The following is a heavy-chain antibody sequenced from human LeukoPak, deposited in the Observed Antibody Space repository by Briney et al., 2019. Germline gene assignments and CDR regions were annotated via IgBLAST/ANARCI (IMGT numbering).Heavy chain of an antibody. CDR3: ARETQSGGIDY. D-gene: IGHD1-26*01. Sequence: GRSLRLSCAASGFTFSSYAMHWVRQAPGKGLEWVAVISYDGSNKYYADSVKGRFTISRDNSKNTLYLQMNSLRAEDTAVYYCARETQSGGIDYWGQGTLVTVSS. CDR2: ISYDGSNK. CDR1: GFTFSSYA. V-gene: IGHV3-30-3*01. J-gene: IGHJ4*02.